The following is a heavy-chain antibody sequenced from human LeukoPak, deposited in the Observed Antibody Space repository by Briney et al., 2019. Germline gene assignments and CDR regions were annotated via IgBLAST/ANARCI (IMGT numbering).Heavy chain of an antibody. CDR2: ISYDGSNK. J-gene: IGHJ5*02. V-gene: IGHV3-30-3*01. CDR3: AELLLYP. CDR1: GFTFSSYA. Sequence: GGSLRLSCAASGFTFSSYAMHWVRQAPGKGLEWVAVISYDGSNKYYADSVKGRFTISRDNSKNTLYLQMNSLRAEDTAVYYCAELLLYPWGQGTLVTVSS. D-gene: IGHD2-15*01.